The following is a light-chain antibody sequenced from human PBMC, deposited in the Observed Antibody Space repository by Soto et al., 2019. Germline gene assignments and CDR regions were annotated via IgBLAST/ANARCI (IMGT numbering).Light chain of an antibody. Sequence: VLTQSPDIVSMSRGGRATISCRASQPIGGDYLAWYQQRPGQAPRLLMFGVSTRAAGISDRFSGTGSGKDFNLTINSLEPEDVAGYYCQHYGSWYSFGQGTQVEI. J-gene: IGKJ2*01. CDR3: QHYGSWYS. CDR2: GVS. V-gene: IGKV3-20*01. CDR1: QPIGGDY.